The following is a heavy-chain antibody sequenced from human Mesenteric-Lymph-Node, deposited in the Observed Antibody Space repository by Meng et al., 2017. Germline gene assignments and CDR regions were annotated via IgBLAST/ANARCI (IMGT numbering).Heavy chain of an antibody. D-gene: IGHD6-13*01. CDR2: IWYDGSNK. Sequence: GESLKISCAASGFTFSSYGMHWARQAPGKGLEWVAVIWYDGSNKYYADSVKGRFTISRDNSKNTLYLQMNSLRAEDTAVYYCARDSSALVGNWFDPWGQGTLVTVSS. V-gene: IGHV3-33*01. CDR3: ARDSSALVGNWFDP. J-gene: IGHJ5*02. CDR1: GFTFSSYG.